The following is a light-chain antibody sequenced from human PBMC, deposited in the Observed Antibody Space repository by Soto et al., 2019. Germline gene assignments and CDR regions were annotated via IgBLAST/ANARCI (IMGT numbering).Light chain of an antibody. J-gene: IGLJ1*01. Sequence: QSALTQPASVSGSPGPSITISCTGTSSDVGSYHLVSWYQQYPGKAPKLLIYEDSKRPSGVSDRVSGSRSGNTASLTISGLQAEDEADYYCCSYAGRSTYVFGTGTKLTVL. CDR3: CSYAGRSTYV. CDR2: EDS. CDR1: SSDVGSYHL. V-gene: IGLV2-23*01.